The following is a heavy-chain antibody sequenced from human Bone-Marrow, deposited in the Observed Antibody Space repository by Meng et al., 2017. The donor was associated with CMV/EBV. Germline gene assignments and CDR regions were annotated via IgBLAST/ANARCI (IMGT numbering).Heavy chain of an antibody. V-gene: IGHV3-33*06. Sequence: CAASVFTFSDYGVHWVRLAPGKGLEWVALIWFDGSNKYYTDSVKGRFTISRDNSKNTLYLQMNSLRAEDTAVYYCAKNYDFSSAMGYWGQGTLVTVSS. D-gene: IGHD3-3*01. CDR3: AKNYDFSSAMGY. CDR2: IWFDGSNK. J-gene: IGHJ4*02. CDR1: VFTFSDYG.